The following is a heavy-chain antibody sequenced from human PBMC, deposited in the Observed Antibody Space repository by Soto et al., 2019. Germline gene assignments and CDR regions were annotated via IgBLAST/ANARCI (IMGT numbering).Heavy chain of an antibody. CDR2: IYYSGST. Sequence: SETLSLTCTVSGGSISSGGYYWSWIRQHPGKGLEWIGYIYYSGSTYYNPSLKSRVTISVDRSKNQFSLKLSSVTAADTAVYYCARGRGPRYFDIWGQGTMVTVSS. V-gene: IGHV4-31*03. J-gene: IGHJ3*02. CDR3: ARGRGPRYFDI. D-gene: IGHD3-10*01. CDR1: GGSISSGGYY.